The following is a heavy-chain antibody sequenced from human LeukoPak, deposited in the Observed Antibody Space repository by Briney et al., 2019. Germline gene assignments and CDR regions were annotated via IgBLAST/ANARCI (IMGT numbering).Heavy chain of an antibody. CDR1: GFTFSSYS. V-gene: IGHV3-21*01. CDR3: ARAVDGSSWVFDY. CDR2: ISSSSSYI. Sequence: GGSLRLSCAASGFTFSSYSMNWVRQAPGKGLEWVSSISSSSSYIYYADSVKGRFTISRDNAKNSLYLQMNSLRAEDTAVYYCARAVDGSSWVFDYWGQGTLVTVSS. D-gene: IGHD6-13*01. J-gene: IGHJ4*02.